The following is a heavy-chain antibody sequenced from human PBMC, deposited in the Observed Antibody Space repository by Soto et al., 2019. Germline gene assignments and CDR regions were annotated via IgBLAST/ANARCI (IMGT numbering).Heavy chain of an antibody. CDR1: GFTFSSYG. CDR2: IWYDGSNK. J-gene: IGHJ6*02. CDR3: ARESGWIQLWFGYYGMDV. V-gene: IGHV3-33*01. Sequence: HPGGSLRLSCAASGFTFSSYGMHWFRQAPGKGLEWVAVIWYDGSNKYYADSVKGRFTISRDNSKNTLYLQMNSLRAEDTAVYYCARESGWIQLWFGYYGMDVWGQGTTVTVSS. D-gene: IGHD5-18*01.